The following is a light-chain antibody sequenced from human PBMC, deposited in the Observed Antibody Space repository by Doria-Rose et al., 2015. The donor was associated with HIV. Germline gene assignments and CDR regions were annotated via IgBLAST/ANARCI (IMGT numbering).Light chain of an antibody. J-gene: IGKJ2*01. V-gene: IGKV3-15*01. CDR2: RAT. Sequence: TQSPATLSVSPGERATLSCRASQGIGSDLAWYQQKPGQAPRLLIYRATIRATGIPPRFTGGGSGTEFTLTISSLQSEDFAVYFCQQYSQWPPYTFGQGTKLEVK. CDR1: QGIGSD. CDR3: QQYSQWPPYT.